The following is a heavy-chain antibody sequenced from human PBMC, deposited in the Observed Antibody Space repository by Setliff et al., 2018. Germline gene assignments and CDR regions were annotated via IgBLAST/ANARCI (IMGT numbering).Heavy chain of an antibody. CDR1: GYNFITLG. V-gene: IGHV1-18*01. CDR2: ISPYSGKT. CDR3: ARGRGPDIVVTIPGDY. J-gene: IGHJ4*02. Sequence: ASVNVSCKTSGYNFITLGINWVRQAPGQGLEWVGWISPYSGKTDYAQKFQGRVIMTIDSATTTAYMELKTLRSDDTAVYYCARGRGPDIVVTIPGDYWGQGTQVTVSS. D-gene: IGHD2-15*01.